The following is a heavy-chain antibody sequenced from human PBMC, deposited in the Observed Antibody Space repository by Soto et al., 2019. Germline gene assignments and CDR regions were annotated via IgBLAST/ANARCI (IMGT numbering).Heavy chain of an antibody. CDR2: IYYSGST. CDR3: ATNYAYYYYFGMDV. J-gene: IGHJ6*02. V-gene: IGHV4-39*01. CDR1: GGSISSSSYY. Sequence: SETLSLTCTVSGGSISSSSYYWGWIRQPPGKGLEWIGSIYYSGSTYYNPSLKSRVTISVDTSKNQFSLKLSSVTAADTAVYYCATNYAYYYYFGMDVSGQGTTVTVSS. D-gene: IGHD4-4*01.